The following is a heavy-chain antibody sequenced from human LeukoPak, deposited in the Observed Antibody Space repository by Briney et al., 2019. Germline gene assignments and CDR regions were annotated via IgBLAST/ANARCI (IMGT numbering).Heavy chain of an antibody. Sequence: GGSLRLSCAASGFTFSTYAMSWVRRAPGKGLEWVSAISGSGGATYYADSVKGRFTISRDNSKNTVYLQMNSLRAEDTAVYYCARRDGLSFDPWGQGTLVTVSS. V-gene: IGHV3-23*01. CDR2: ISGSGGAT. J-gene: IGHJ5*02. CDR1: GFTFSTYA. D-gene: IGHD2/OR15-2a*01. CDR3: ARRDGLSFDP.